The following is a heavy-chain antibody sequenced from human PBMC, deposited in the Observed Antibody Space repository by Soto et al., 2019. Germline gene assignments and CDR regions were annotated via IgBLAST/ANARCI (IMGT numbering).Heavy chain of an antibody. CDR2: IYQSGST. CDR3: ARELLFYDSDGFSWDDAFDI. D-gene: IGHD3-22*01. V-gene: IGHV4-30-2*01. Sequence: QMHLQESGSGLVKPSQTLSLTCAVSGGSLSSSAYSWSWIRQPPGKGLEWIGFIYQSGSTYYNPSLKSRVTMSLDRPKNQFSLKLSSVTAADTAVYYCARELLFYDSDGFSWDDAFDIWGQLTMVTVSS. J-gene: IGHJ3*02. CDR1: GGSLSSSAYS.